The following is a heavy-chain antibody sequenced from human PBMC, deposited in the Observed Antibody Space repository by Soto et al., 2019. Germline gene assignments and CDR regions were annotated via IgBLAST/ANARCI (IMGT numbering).Heavy chain of an antibody. CDR1: GFTFSDYA. V-gene: IGHV3-23*01. Sequence: PGGSLRLSCAASGFTFSDYAMSWVRQAPGKGLEWVSAISGSGGNTFYADSVKGRFTISRDNSMNTLYLQINSLRAEDTAVYYCAKEPMVRGVTIFYYFEYWGQGTLVTVSS. J-gene: IGHJ4*02. CDR3: AKEPMVRGVTIFYYFEY. CDR2: ISGSGGNT. D-gene: IGHD3-10*01.